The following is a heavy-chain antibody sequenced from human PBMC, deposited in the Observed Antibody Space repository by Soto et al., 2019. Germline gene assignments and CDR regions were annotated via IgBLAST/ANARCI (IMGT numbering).Heavy chain of an antibody. Sequence: PGESLKISCKGSGYSFTSYWIGWVRQMPGKGLEWMGIIYPGVSDTRYSPSFQGQVTISADKSISTAYLQWSSLKASDTAMYYCDRDLAAGPSTCYSYYGMDVWGQGTTVTVSS. CDR2: IYPGVSDT. J-gene: IGHJ6*02. D-gene: IGHD6-13*01. CDR3: DRDLAAGPSTCYSYYGMDV. CDR1: GYSFTSYW. V-gene: IGHV5-51*01.